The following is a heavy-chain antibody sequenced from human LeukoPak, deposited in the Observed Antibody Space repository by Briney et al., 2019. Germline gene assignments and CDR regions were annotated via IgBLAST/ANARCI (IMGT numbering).Heavy chain of an antibody. CDR2: IKSKTDGGTT. D-gene: IGHD2-21*01. CDR1: GFTVSSNY. J-gene: IGHJ4*02. CDR3: IASLLNDY. Sequence: PGGSLRLSCAASGFTVSSNYMSWVRQAPGKGLEWVGRIKSKTDGGTTDYAAPVKGRFTISRDDSKNTLYLQMNSLKTEDTAVYYCIASLLNDYWGQGTLVTVSS. V-gene: IGHV3-15*01.